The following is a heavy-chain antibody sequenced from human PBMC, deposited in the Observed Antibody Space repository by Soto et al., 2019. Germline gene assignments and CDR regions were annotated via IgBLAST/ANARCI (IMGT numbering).Heavy chain of an antibody. CDR1: GYTFTNYG. Sequence: QVHLVQSGPEVKKPGSSVKVSCKASGYTFTNYGISWVRQAPGQGLEWMGWISPYNGNTNYIQKLQGRVSMTTDTSTTTAFMELRSLRSDDTAVYHCAREDLLLVRGAFDIWGQGTMVTVSS. CDR3: AREDLLLVRGAFDI. CDR2: ISPYNGNT. D-gene: IGHD2-2*01. V-gene: IGHV1-18*01. J-gene: IGHJ3*02.